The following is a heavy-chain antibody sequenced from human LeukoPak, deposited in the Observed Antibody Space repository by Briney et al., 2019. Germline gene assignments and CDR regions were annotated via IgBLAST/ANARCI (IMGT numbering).Heavy chain of an antibody. Sequence: GGSLRLSCAASGFTFNNAWMSWVRQSPGEGLEWVGRIKSKTAGGTTDYAAPAKGRFTISRDDSKNTVYLQMNSLKIEDTAVYYCTTPRPPDYWGQGTLVTVSS. J-gene: IGHJ4*02. CDR2: IKSKTAGGTT. CDR3: TTPRPPDY. V-gene: IGHV3-15*01. CDR1: GFTFNNAW.